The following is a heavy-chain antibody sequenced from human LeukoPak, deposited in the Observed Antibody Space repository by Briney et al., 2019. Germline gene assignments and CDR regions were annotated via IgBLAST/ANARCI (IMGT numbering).Heavy chain of an antibody. J-gene: IGHJ1*01. Sequence: GASVKVSCKASGYTFTSYGISWVRQAPGQGLEWMGWISAYNGNTNYAQKLQGRVTMTTDTSTSTAYMELRSLRSDDTAVYYCARAAYYYDSRGYFIDAEYFQHWGQGTLVTVSS. V-gene: IGHV1-18*01. CDR3: ARAAYYYDSRGYFIDAEYFQH. CDR1: GYTFTSYG. D-gene: IGHD3-22*01. CDR2: ISAYNGNT.